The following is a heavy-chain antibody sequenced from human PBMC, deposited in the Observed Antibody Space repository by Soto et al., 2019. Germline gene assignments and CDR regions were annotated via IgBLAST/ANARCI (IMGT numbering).Heavy chain of an antibody. Sequence: EVQLVESGGGLVKPGGSLRLSCAASGFTFTSAWMNWVRQAPGKGLEWVGRIKSKSDGGTTDYAAPVKGRFTISRDDSENTLFLQMNNLKTEDTAAYYCTTVGSAWYVAYWGQGTLVTVSS. CDR2: IKSKSDGGTT. CDR3: TTVGSAWYVAY. D-gene: IGHD6-19*01. V-gene: IGHV3-15*01. J-gene: IGHJ4*02. CDR1: GFTFTSAW.